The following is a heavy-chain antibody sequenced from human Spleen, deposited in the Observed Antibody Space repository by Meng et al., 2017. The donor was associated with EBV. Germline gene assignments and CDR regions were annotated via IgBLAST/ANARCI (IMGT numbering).Heavy chain of an antibody. J-gene: IGHJ4*02. CDR2: INEDGRTT. CDR1: GFTFSSYW. Sequence: EVRLVEAGGALVQPGGSLRLACAASGFTFSSYWMHWVRQAPGKGLEWISRINEDGRTTTYADSVKGRFTISRDNTKNTLYLQMNSLRVEDTAMYFCSRDLAGPYDDWGQGTLVTVSS. CDR3: SRDLAGPYDD. D-gene: IGHD3-3*02. V-gene: IGHV3-74*01.